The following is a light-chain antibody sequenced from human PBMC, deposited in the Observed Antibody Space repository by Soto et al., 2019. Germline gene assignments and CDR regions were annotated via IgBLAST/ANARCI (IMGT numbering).Light chain of an antibody. J-gene: IGKJ5*01. V-gene: IGKV3-11*01. CDR3: QQRSNWPIT. Sequence: IVFTQSPATLSLSPGERATLCCRASQSVSSYLAWYQQKPGKAPRLLIYDASSRATGIPARFSGSGSGTDFTLTISSLEPEDFAVYYCQQRSNWPITFGQGTRLEIK. CDR2: DAS. CDR1: QSVSSY.